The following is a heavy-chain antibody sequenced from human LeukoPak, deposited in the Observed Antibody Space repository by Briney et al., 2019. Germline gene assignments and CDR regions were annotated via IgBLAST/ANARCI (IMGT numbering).Heavy chain of an antibody. V-gene: IGHV4-34*01. D-gene: IGHD1-26*01. CDR1: GVSFSGYY. CDR2: ISHSGST. CDR3: TRTSPGIPLDV. J-gene: IGHJ4*02. Sequence: SETLSLTSAVSGVSFSGYYWSWIRQPPGRGPEWIAEISHSGSTSYNPSLKGRVTISLDTSKNQFSLKLNVVTAADTAVYYCTRTSPGIPLDVWGQGALVTVSS.